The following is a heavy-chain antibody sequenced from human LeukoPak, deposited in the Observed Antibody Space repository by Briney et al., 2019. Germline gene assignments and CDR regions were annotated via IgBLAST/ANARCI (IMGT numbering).Heavy chain of an antibody. CDR2: INHSGST. D-gene: IGHD6-19*01. Sequence: SETLSLTCAVYGGSFSGYYWSWIRQPPGKGLEWIGEINHSGSTNYNPSLKSRVTISVDTSKNQFSLKLSSVTAADTAVYYCARATRAGYSSGRSISTFDHWGQGTLVTVSS. V-gene: IGHV4-34*01. J-gene: IGHJ4*02. CDR3: ARATRAGYSSGRSISTFDH. CDR1: GGSFSGYY.